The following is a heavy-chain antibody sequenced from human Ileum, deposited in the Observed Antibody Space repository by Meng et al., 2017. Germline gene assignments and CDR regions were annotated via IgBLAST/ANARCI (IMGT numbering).Heavy chain of an antibody. Sequence: SETLSLTCTVSGGSISSYYWSWIPQPPGKGLEWIWYIYYSGSTNYNPSLKSRVTISVDTSKNLFSLKLSSVTAADTAVYYCARESRASGSYRFDYWGQGTLVTVSS. CDR2: IYYSGST. D-gene: IGHD1-26*01. J-gene: IGHJ4*02. V-gene: IGHV4-59*01. CDR1: GGSISSYY. CDR3: ARESRASGSYRFDY.